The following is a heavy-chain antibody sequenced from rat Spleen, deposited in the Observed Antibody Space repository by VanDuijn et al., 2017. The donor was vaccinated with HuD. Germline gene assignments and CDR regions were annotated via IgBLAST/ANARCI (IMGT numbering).Heavy chain of an antibody. CDR1: GFSLTSYN. CDR3: TRGGGYVMDA. CDR2: IWTGGST. Sequence: QVQLKESGPGLVQPSQTLSLTCTVAGFSLTSYNVHWVRQPTGKGLEWMGIIWTGGSTDYNSALKSRLSISRDTSKSQVFLKMNSLQTEDTAIYYCTRGGGYVMDAWGQGASVTVSS. V-gene: IGHV2-30*01. D-gene: IGHD1-11*01. J-gene: IGHJ4*01.